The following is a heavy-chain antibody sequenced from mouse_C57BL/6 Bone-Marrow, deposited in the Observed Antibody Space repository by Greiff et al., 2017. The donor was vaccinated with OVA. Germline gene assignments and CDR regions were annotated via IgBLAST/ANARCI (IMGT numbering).Heavy chain of an antibody. V-gene: IGHV1-54*01. Sequence: VQLQQSGAALVRPGTSVKVSCKASGYAFTNYLIAWVKPRPGQGLEWIGVINPGSGGTKYNEQFKGKATLTADKSSSTAYMQLSSLTSEDSAGYFCARANWEGYFDVWGTGTTVTVSS. J-gene: IGHJ1*03. D-gene: IGHD4-1*01. CDR3: ARANWEGYFDV. CDR1: GYAFTNYL. CDR2: INPGSGGT.